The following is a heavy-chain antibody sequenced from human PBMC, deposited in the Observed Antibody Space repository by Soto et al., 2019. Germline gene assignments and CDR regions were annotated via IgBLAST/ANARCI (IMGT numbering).Heavy chain of an antibody. CDR3: ARSRRQWFGGTLSYYFDF. Sequence: EVQLVESGGGLVQPGGSLRLSCAASGFVFRVYWMSWVRQAPGKGLEWVANIKEDGGEANYVDSVKGRFAVSRDKDTNSLYLQLNSLTPEDTAVYYCARSRRQWFGGTLSYYFDFWGHGTLVTVSS. V-gene: IGHV3-7*01. CDR1: GFVFRVYW. J-gene: IGHJ4*01. CDR2: IKEDGGEA. D-gene: IGHD3-10*01.